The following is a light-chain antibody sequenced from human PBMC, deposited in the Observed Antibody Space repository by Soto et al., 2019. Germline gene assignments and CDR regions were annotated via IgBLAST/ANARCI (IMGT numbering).Light chain of an antibody. CDR2: GAS. V-gene: IGKV3-15*01. CDR3: QQYNNWPPT. CDR1: QSVSSN. Sequence: EIVMTQSPGTLSLSPGERAPLSCRASQSVSSNLAWYQQKPGQAPRLLIYGASTRATGIPARFSGSGSGTEFTLTISSLQSEDFAAYYCQQYNNWPPTFGQGTKVDIK. J-gene: IGKJ1*01.